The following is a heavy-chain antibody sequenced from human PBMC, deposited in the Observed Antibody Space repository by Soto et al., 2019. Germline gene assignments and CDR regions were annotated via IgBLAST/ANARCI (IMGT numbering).Heavy chain of an antibody. CDR2: IVPIYRTA. CDR1: GGTFSSYR. J-gene: IGHJ4*02. Sequence: GASVKVSFKASGGTFSSYRINWVRQAPGQGLEWVGGIVPIYRTADYAQRFQGRVIITADESARTAYLEVLSLKRQDTTADYYSADSEARLSGSWGQGTLVTVSS. D-gene: IGHD6-25*01. CDR3: ADSEARLSGS. V-gene: IGHV1-69*13.